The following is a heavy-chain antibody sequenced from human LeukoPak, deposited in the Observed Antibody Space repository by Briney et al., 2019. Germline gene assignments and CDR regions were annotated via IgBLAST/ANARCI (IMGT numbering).Heavy chain of an antibody. V-gene: IGHV3-48*03. Sequence: GGSLRLSCAASGFTFSSYEMNWVRQAPGKGLEWVSYISSSGSTIYYADSVKGRFTISRDNAKNSLYLQMNSLRAEDTALYYCAKDRSHMVRGVVADLWGRGTLVTVSS. D-gene: IGHD3-10*01. CDR1: GFTFSSYE. J-gene: IGHJ2*01. CDR2: ISSSGSTI. CDR3: AKDRSHMVRGVVADL.